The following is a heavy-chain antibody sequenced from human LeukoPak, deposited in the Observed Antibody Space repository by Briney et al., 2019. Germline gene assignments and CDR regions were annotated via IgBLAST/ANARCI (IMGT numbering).Heavy chain of an antibody. CDR2: INHSGST. J-gene: IGHJ4*02. V-gene: IGHV4-34*01. CDR3: ARGPRYSSGWYGSSFDY. CDR1: GGSFSGYY. D-gene: IGHD6-19*01. Sequence: SETLSLTCAVYGGSFSGYYWSCIRQPPGKGLEWIGEINHSGSTNYNPSLKSRVTISVDTSKNQFSLKLSSVTAADTAVYYCARGPRYSSGWYGSSFDYWGQGTLVTVSS.